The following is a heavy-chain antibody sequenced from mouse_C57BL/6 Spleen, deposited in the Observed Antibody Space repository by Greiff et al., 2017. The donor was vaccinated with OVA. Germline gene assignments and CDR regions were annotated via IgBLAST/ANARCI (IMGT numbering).Heavy chain of an antibody. CDR3: ARRGYNDYFDY. D-gene: IGHD1-3*01. J-gene: IGHJ2*01. V-gene: IGHV5-9*01. CDR2: ISGGGGNT. CDR1: GFTFSSYT. Sequence: DVHLVESGGGLVKPGGSLKLSCAASGFTFSSYTMSWVRQTPEKRLEWVATISGGGGNTYYPDSVKGRFTISRDNAKNTLYLQMSSLRSEDTALYYCARRGYNDYFDYWGQGTTLTVSS.